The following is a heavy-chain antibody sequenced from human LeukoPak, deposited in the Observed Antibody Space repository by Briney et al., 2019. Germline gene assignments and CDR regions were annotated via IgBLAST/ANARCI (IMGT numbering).Heavy chain of an antibody. CDR3: AKAEGITMIVVAPAAFDI. D-gene: IGHD3-22*01. CDR1: GFTFSSYG. V-gene: IGHV3-21*04. J-gene: IGHJ3*02. Sequence: MAGGSLRLSCAASGFTFSSYGMNWVRQAPGKGLEWVSSISSSSSYIYYADSVKGRFTISRDNSKNTLYLQMNSLRAEDTAVYYCAKAEGITMIVVAPAAFDIWGQGTMVTVSS. CDR2: ISSSSSYI.